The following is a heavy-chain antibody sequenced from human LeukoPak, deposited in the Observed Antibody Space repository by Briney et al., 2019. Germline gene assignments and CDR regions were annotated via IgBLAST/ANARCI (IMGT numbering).Heavy chain of an antibody. CDR3: TRDWRNMAFDY. Sequence: PGGSLRLSCTASGFPLSNFWMHWVRQVPGEGLVWVSRIISDGTTTSYADSVKGRFTISRDNAKNTLYLQMNSLRAEDTAAYYCTRDWRNMAFDYWGQGTLVTVSS. CDR1: GFPLSNFW. CDR2: IISDGTTT. V-gene: IGHV3-74*01. D-gene: IGHD2/OR15-2a*01. J-gene: IGHJ4*02.